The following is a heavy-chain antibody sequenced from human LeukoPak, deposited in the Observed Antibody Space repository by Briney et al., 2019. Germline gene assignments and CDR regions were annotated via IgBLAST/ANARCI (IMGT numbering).Heavy chain of an antibody. D-gene: IGHD3-16*02. CDR1: GYTFPNYA. CDR2: IHPSTGNT. CDR3: ARAFQSLGGLSLPDY. V-gene: IGHV7-4-1*02. J-gene: IGHJ4*02. Sequence: ASVKVSCKASGYTFPNYAMNWVRQPPGQGLEWMGWIHPSTGNTTYAQGFTGRFVFSLDTSVSTTYLQIISLKAEGTAVYYCARAFQSLGGLSLPDYWGQGTLVTVSS.